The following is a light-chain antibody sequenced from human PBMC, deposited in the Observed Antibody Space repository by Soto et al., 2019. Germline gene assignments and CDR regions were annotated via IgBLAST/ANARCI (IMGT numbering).Light chain of an antibody. CDR3: MQALQARLT. CDR2: LGS. V-gene: IGKV2-28*01. Sequence: DIVMTQSPLSLPVTPGEPASISCRSSQSLLHSNGYNYLDWYLQRPGQSPQLLIYLGSNRASGVPDKFSGSGSGTDFTLKISRVEAEDVGAYYCMQALQARLTFRQGTKVEIK. J-gene: IGKJ1*01. CDR1: QSLLHSNGYNY.